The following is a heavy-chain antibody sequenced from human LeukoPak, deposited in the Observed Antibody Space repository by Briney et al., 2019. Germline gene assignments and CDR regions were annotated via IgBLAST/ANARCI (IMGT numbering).Heavy chain of an antibody. J-gene: IGHJ4*02. Sequence: SETLSLTCTVSGGSISSYYWSWIRQPPGKGLERIGYIYYSGSTNYNPSLKSRCTISVDTSNNQFSLKLSSVTDADTAVYYCARVAAVIDYWGQGTLVTVSS. D-gene: IGHD6-13*01. CDR3: ARVAAVIDY. CDR1: GGSISSYY. V-gene: IGHV4-59*01. CDR2: IYYSGST.